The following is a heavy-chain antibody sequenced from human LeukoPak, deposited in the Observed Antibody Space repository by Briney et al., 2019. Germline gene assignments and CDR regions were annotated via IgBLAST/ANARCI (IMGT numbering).Heavy chain of an antibody. D-gene: IGHD3-9*01. V-gene: IGHV3-7*03. CDR3: ARGHYDILTGYYQANWFDP. J-gene: IGHJ5*02. CDR2: IKPDGSEQ. Sequence: GGSLRLSCADSGFTFSNYWMSLVRQAPGKGLEWGGNIKPDGSEQYYVDSVKGRFTISRGNAKNSLYLQMNTLRAEDTVVCYCARGHYDILTGYYQANWFDPWGQGTLVTVSS. CDR1: GFTFSNYW.